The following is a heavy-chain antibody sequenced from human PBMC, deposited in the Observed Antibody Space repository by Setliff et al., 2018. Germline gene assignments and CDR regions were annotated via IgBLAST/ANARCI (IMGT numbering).Heavy chain of an antibody. CDR1: GYMFKSYG. CDR2: ISSYNENR. V-gene: IGHV1-18*04. D-gene: IGHD1-20*01. J-gene: IGHJ6*02. CDR3: AKGGNITRETYYYYGMDV. Sequence: ASVKVSCKASGYMFKSYGINWMRQAPGQGFEWMGWISSYNENRKSAQKFQDRIIMTKDTTTSTSYMELRSLRSDDTAVYYCAKGGNITRETYYYYGMDVWGQGTTVTVSS.